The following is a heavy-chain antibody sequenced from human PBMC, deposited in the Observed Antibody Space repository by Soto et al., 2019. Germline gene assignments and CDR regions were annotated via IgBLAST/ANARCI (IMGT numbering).Heavy chain of an antibody. CDR3: ARVSVRYGDYDYYYYMDV. CDR2: ISAYNGNT. J-gene: IGHJ6*03. Sequence: ASVKVSCTASGYTFTIYGISWVRQAPGQGLEWMGWISAYNGNTNYAQKLQGRVTMTTDTSTSTAYMERRSLRSDDTAVYYCARVSVRYGDYDYYYYMDVWGKGTTVTVSS. D-gene: IGHD4-17*01. V-gene: IGHV1-18*01. CDR1: GYTFTIYG.